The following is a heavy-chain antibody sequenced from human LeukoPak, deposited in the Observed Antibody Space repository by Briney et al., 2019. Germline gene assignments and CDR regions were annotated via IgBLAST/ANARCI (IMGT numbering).Heavy chain of an antibody. D-gene: IGHD2-21*01. CDR1: GFTFSSYA. J-gene: IGHJ4*02. V-gene: IGHV3-23*01. Sequence: AGSLRLSCAASGFTFSSYAMSWVRQAPGKGLEWVSAISGSGGSTYYADSVKGRFTISRDNSKNTLYLKMNSLGAEDRAVYYCAGPMTTCFDYWGQGTLVTVSS. CDR2: ISGSGGST. CDR3: AGPMTTCFDY.